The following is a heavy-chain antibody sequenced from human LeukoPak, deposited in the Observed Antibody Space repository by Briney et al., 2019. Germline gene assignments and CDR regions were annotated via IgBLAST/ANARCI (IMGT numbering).Heavy chain of an antibody. Sequence: PGGSLRLSCAVSGFTSSSYWMSWVRQAPGKGLEWVANIKQDGSEKYYVDSVKGRFTISRDNAKNSLYLQMNSLRAEDTAVYYCARSGSYGPKLHWGQGTLVTVSS. D-gene: IGHD1-26*01. CDR3: ARSGSYGPKLH. V-gene: IGHV3-7*01. J-gene: IGHJ4*02. CDR1: GFTSSSYW. CDR2: IKQDGSEK.